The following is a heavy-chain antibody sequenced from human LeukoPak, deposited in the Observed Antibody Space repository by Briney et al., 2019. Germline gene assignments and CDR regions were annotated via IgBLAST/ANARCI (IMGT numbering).Heavy chain of an antibody. CDR3: ARDYLHYTG. V-gene: IGHV3-48*01. J-gene: IGHJ4*02. CDR2: ISSSSSTI. D-gene: IGHD2-2*02. CDR1: GFTLGSYT. Sequence: PGGSLRLSCAASGFTLGSYTMNWVRQAPGKGLEWVSYISSSSSTIQYADSVKGRFTISRDEAKSSLYLQMNSLRVEDTAVYYCARDYLHYTGWGPGTLVTVSS.